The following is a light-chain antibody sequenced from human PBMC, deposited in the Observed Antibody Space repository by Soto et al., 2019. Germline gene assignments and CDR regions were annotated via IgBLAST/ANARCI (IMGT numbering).Light chain of an antibody. CDR1: TSNIGNNY. Sequence: QSVLTQPPSVSAAPGQKVTISCSGSTSNIGNNYVSWYQQLPGTAPKLLIYDNNERPSGIPDRFSVSKSGTSATLGITGLQXXDXADYYCGTWDSSLSVVVFGGGTK. CDR2: DNN. V-gene: IGLV1-51*01. J-gene: IGLJ3*02. CDR3: GTWDSSLSVVV.